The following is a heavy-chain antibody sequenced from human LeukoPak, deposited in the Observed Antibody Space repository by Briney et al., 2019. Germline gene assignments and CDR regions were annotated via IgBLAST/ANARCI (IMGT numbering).Heavy chain of an antibody. CDR1: GYTFNAYG. Sequence: VASVKVSCKTPGYTFNAYGITWVQQAPGQGLEWMAWSSGTGYNKEYAQKFQGRVTMTTDTSTSPAYLELRSLRSDDTAVYYCARSRCSASTSCYYFFFFDSWGQGTLVTVSS. CDR2: SSGTGYNK. D-gene: IGHD2-2*01. V-gene: IGHV1-18*01. J-gene: IGHJ4*02. CDR3: ARSRCSASTSCYYFFFFDS.